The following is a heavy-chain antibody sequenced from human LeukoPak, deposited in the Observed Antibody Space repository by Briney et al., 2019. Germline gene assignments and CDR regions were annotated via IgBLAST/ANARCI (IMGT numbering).Heavy chain of an antibody. J-gene: IGHJ6*03. CDR2: IIPIFGTA. Sequence: SVKVSCKASGGTFSSYAISWVRQAPGQGLEWMGGIIPIFGTANYAQKFQGRVTITADESTSTAYMELSSLRSEDTTVYYCARGPKGIVVVPAAIKVPYYYYMDVWGKGTTVTVSS. D-gene: IGHD2-2*01. V-gene: IGHV1-69*13. CDR1: GGTFSSYA. CDR3: ARGPKGIVVVPAAIKVPYYYYMDV.